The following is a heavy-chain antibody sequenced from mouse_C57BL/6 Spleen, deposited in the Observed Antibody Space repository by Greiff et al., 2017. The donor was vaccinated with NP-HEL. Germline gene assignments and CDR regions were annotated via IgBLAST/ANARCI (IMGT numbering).Heavy chain of an antibody. V-gene: IGHV14-2*01. CDR2: IDPEDDET. CDR1: GFNIKDYY. CDR3: AREGNYAAMDY. J-gene: IGHJ4*01. Sequence: EVQLQESGAELVKPGASVKLSCTASGFNIKDYYMHWVKQRTEQGLEWIGRIDPEDDETKYAPKFQGKATITADTSSNTAYLQLSSLTSEDTAVYYCAREGNYAAMDYWGQGISVTVSS. D-gene: IGHD2-1*01.